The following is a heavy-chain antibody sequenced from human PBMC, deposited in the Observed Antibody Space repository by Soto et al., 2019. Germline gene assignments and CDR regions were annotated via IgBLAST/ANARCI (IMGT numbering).Heavy chain of an antibody. J-gene: IGHJ6*02. D-gene: IGHD3-3*01. Sequence: QVQLVQSGAEVKKPGSSVKVSCKASGGTFSNHVISWVRQAPGQGLEWMGGIINIFGTANYAQKFQGRVTIPAXXXTXXAHVELGSLRSEDTAVYYCARGPYEFWSGYYRPDFHSGMDVWGQGTTVTVSS. CDR1: GGTFSNHV. CDR3: ARGPYEFWSGYYRPDFHSGMDV. V-gene: IGHV1-69*12. CDR2: IINIFGTA.